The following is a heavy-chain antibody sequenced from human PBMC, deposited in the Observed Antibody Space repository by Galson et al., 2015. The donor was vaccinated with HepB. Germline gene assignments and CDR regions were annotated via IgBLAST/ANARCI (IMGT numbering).Heavy chain of an antibody. CDR2: ISYDGSNK. D-gene: IGHD5-12*01. CDR1: GFTFSSYG. Sequence: SLRLSCAASGFTFSSYGMHWVRQAPGKGLEWVAVISYDGSNKYYADSVKGRFTISRDNSKNTLYLQMNSLRAEDTAVYYCAKDRGDIVATIPDYWGQGTLVTVSS. J-gene: IGHJ4*02. CDR3: AKDRGDIVATIPDY. V-gene: IGHV3-30*18.